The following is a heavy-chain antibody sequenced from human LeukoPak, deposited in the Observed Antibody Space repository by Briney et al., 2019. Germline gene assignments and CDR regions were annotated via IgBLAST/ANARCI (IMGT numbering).Heavy chain of an antibody. CDR3: ARQFDGSHPNAFDI. CDR1: GFTFSTYG. D-gene: IGHD1-26*01. Sequence: GGSLRLSCAESGFTFSTYGMHWVRQAPGKRLEWVAVTWYDGSYKYYGDSVKGRFTISRDNSKNTLYLQMASLRVEDTAVYYCARQFDGSHPNAFDIWGQGTMVTVSS. J-gene: IGHJ3*02. CDR2: TWYDGSYK. V-gene: IGHV3-33*01.